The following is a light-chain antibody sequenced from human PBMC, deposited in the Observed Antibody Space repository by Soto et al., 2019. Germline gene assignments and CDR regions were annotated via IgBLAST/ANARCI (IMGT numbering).Light chain of an antibody. CDR1: SSDVGAYNY. J-gene: IGLJ3*02. Sequence: QSALTQPASVSGSPGQSVTISCTGTSSDVGAYNYVSWYQHHPGKAPKLMIYDLNNRPSGISDRFSGSKSVNTASLTISGLQAEDEADYYCLSYATGSTWVFGGGTKQTVL. V-gene: IGLV2-14*01. CDR3: LSYATGSTWV. CDR2: DLN.